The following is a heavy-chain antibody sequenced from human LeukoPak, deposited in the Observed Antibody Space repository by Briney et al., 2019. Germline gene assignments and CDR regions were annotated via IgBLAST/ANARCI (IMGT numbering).Heavy chain of an antibody. Sequence: GESLRLSCAASGFTFSDYYMSWIRQAPGKGLEWVSYISSSGSTIYYADSVKGRFTISRDNAKNSLYLQMKSLRAEDTAVYYCARNVIRHYFDYWGQGTLVTVSS. CDR3: ARNVIRHYFDY. V-gene: IGHV3-11*01. J-gene: IGHJ4*02. CDR2: ISSSGSTI. D-gene: IGHD2/OR15-2a*01. CDR1: GFTFSDYY.